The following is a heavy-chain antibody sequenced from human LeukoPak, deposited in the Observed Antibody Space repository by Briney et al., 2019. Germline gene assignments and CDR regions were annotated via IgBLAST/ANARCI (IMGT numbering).Heavy chain of an antibody. Sequence: GGSLRLSCAASGFTFSHYAIHWVRQAPGKGLEWVALILYDGSNEYYADSVKGRFSISRDNSKNTLYLQMNSLRSEDTAVYYCTLFDYDSWSAYLHWGQGALVTVSS. CDR2: ILYDGSNE. V-gene: IGHV3-30-3*01. CDR3: TLFDYDSWSAYLH. D-gene: IGHD3-3*01. CDR1: GFTFSHYA. J-gene: IGHJ1*01.